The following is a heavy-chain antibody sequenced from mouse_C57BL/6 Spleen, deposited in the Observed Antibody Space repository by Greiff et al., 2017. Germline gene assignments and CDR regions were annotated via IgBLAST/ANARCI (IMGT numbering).Heavy chain of an antibody. CDR2: IYPRSGNT. V-gene: IGHV1-81*01. CDR3: AKEEKLYFDY. Sequence: VKLMESGAELARPGASVKLSCKASGYTFTSYGISWVKQRTGQGLEWIGEIYPRSGNTYYNEKFKGKATLTADKSSSTAYMELRSLTSADSAVYFCAKEEKLYFDYWGQGTTLTVSS. CDR1: GYTFTSYG. J-gene: IGHJ2*01.